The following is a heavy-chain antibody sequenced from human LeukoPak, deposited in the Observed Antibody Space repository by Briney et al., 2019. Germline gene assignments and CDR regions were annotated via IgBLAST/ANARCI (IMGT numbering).Heavy chain of an antibody. CDR2: ISAYDGNT. CDR1: GYTFSYYG. D-gene: IGHD3-9*01. CDR3: ARIGGILTGYPPHYQYGMDV. Sequence: ASVKVSCKASGYTFSYYGITWVRQAPGQGLEWMGWISAYDGNTNYAQKLQGRVTMTRDTSTSTAYMELWSLRSDDTAVYYCARIGGILTGYPPHYQYGMDVWGQGTTVTVSS. J-gene: IGHJ6*02. V-gene: IGHV1-18*01.